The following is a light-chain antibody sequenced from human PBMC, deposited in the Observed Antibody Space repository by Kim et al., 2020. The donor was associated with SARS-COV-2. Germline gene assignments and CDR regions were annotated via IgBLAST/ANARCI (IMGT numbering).Light chain of an antibody. CDR2: QDN. CDR3: QAWDSSTGV. V-gene: IGLV3-1*01. CDR1: KLGDKY. Sequence: VSSRQTASITCSGDKLGDKYTSWYQQKPGRSPVLVIYQDNKRPSGIPERCAGSNSGNTATLTISGTQALDEADYYCQAWDSSTGVFGGGTQLTVL. J-gene: IGLJ2*01.